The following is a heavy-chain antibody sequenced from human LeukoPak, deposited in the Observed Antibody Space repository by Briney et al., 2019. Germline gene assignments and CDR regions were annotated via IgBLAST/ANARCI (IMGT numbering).Heavy chain of an antibody. CDR1: GYTFTGYY. CDR3: ARAERYSSTSSELAEYFQH. D-gene: IGHD6-13*01. Sequence: ASVTVSCKASGYTFTGYYMHWVRQAPGQGLEWMGIINPSGGSTSYAQKFQGRVTMTRDTSTSTVYMELSSLRSEDTAVYYCARAERYSSTSSELAEYFQHWGQGTLVTVSS. V-gene: IGHV1-46*01. CDR2: INPSGGST. J-gene: IGHJ1*01.